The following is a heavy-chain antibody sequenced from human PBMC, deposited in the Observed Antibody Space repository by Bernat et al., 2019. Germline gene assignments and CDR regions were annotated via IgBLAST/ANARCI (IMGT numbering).Heavy chain of an antibody. CDR1: GFTFSTYA. D-gene: IGHD5-12*01. CDR2: LLGNGAHP. Sequence: EVQLVESGGGLVQPGGSLRLYCTASGFTFSTYAMHWVRQTPGKGLEYVSSLLGNGAHPQYANSVKGRFTISRDNSKNTLYLQMGSLRPEDTAMYYCARDKDGGYAFDYWGQGTLVTVSS. V-gene: IGHV3-64*01. CDR3: ARDKDGGYAFDY. J-gene: IGHJ4*02.